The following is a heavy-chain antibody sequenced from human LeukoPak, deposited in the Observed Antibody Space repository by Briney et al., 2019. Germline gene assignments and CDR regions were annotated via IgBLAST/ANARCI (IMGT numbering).Heavy chain of an antibody. CDR3: ARGRGTAGS. V-gene: IGHV4-34*01. CDR1: GGSISSYY. D-gene: IGHD6-13*01. J-gene: IGHJ4*02. CDR2: INHSGST. Sequence: PSETLSLTCTVSGGSISSYYWSWIRQPPGKGLEWIGEINHSGSTNYNPSLKSRVTISVDTAKNQFSLKLSSVTAADTAVYYCARGRGTAGSWGQGTLVTVSS.